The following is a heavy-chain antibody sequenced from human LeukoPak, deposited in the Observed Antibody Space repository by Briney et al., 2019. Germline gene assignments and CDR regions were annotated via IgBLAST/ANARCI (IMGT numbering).Heavy chain of an antibody. V-gene: IGHV3-23*01. CDR2: ISGSGDTT. Sequence: HPGGSLRLSCAASGFTFSSYAMSWVRQAPGKGLEWVSGISGSGDTTFYADSVKGRFTISRDDSKSTLYLQMNSLRAEDTAIYYCAKEDVSWVLDSWGQGTLVTVSS. D-gene: IGHD3-22*01. CDR1: GFTFSSYA. CDR3: AKEDVSWVLDS. J-gene: IGHJ4*02.